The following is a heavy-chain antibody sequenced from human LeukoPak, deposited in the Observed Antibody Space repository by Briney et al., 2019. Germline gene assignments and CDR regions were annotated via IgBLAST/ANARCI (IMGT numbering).Heavy chain of an antibody. V-gene: IGHV3-43*02. CDR1: GFTCDDYA. CDR2: ISGDSGDT. J-gene: IGHJ4*02. CDR3: AKDSGTRWHYYFDN. Sequence: PGGSLRLSCAASGFTCDDYAMHWVRQAPGRGLEWGSLISGDSGDTYYADSVKGRFTISRDNSENSLFLQMNSLRNDDTAFYYCAKDSGTRWHYYFDNWGQGTLVTVSS. D-gene: IGHD2-15*01.